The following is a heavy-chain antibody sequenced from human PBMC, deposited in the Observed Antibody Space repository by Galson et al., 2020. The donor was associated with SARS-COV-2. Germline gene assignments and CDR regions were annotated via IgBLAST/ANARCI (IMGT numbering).Heavy chain of an antibody. V-gene: IGHV1-46*01. Sequence: ASVKVSCKASGYTFSSYSVHWVRQAPGQGVEWMGMIIPSTDITYYAQNFQGRVTMTRDTSTSTVYMALSSLTSEDTAIYYCARDAMSSAPSSFDIWGQGTMVTVSS. D-gene: IGHD2-2*01. CDR1: GYTFSSYS. J-gene: IGHJ3*02. CDR2: IIPSTDIT. CDR3: ARDAMSSAPSSFDI.